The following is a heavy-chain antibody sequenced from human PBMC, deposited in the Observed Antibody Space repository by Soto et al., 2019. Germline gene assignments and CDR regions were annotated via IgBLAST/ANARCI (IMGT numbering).Heavy chain of an antibody. V-gene: IGHV3-33*01. CDR1: GFTFSSYG. CDR3: ARGYGWFDP. D-gene: IGHD6-13*01. Sequence: QVQLVESGGGVVQPGRSLRLSCAASGFTFSSYGMHWVRQAPGKGLEWVAVLWYDGSNKYYADSVKGRFTISRDNSKNTRYLQMNSLRADDTAVYYCARGYGWFDPWGQGTLVTVSS. CDR2: LWYDGSNK. J-gene: IGHJ5*02.